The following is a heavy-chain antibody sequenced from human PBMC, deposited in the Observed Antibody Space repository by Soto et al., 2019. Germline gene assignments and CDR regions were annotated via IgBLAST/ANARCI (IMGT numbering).Heavy chain of an antibody. D-gene: IGHD3-9*01. Sequence: SVKVSCKASGGTFSSYAMSWVRQAPGQGLEWMGGIIPIFGTANYAQKFQGRVTITADESTSTAYMELSSLRSEDTAVYYCARGIDFRNWFDPWSQGTLVTVSS. CDR2: IIPIFGTA. CDR1: GGTFSSYA. J-gene: IGHJ5*02. V-gene: IGHV1-69*13. CDR3: ARGIDFRNWFDP.